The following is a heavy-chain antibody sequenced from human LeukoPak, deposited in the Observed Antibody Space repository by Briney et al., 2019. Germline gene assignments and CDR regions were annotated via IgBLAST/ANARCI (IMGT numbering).Heavy chain of an antibody. CDR1: GGSISSYY. CDR3: ARALRYCSSTSCYTPGWFDP. J-gene: IGHJ5*02. V-gene: IGHV4-59*08. D-gene: IGHD2-2*02. CDR2: IYYSGST. Sequence: PSETLSLTCTVSGGSISSYYWSWIRQPPGKGLEWIGYIYYSGSTNYNPSLKSRVTISVDTSKNQFSLKLSSVAAADTAVYYCARALRYCSSTSCYTPGWFDPWGQGTLVTVSS.